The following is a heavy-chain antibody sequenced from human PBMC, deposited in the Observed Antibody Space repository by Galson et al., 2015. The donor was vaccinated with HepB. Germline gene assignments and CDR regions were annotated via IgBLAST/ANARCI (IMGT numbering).Heavy chain of an antibody. CDR3: ARDKNYYGSGSYFT. CDR2: IWYDGSNK. J-gene: IGHJ4*02. V-gene: IGHV3-33*08. Sequence: SLRLSCAASGFTFSSYGMHWVRQAPGKGLEWVAVIWYDGSNKYYADSVKGRFTISRDNSKNTLYLQMNSLRAEDTAVYYCARDKNYYGSGSYFTWGQGTLVTVSS. D-gene: IGHD3-10*01. CDR1: GFTFSSYG.